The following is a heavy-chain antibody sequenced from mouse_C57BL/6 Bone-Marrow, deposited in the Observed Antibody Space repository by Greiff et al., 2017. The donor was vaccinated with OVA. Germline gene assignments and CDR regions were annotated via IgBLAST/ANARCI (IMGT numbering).Heavy chain of an antibody. CDR1: GYTFTDYY. Sequence: VQLQQSGPELVKPGASVKISCKASGYTFTDYYMNWVKQSHGKSLEWIGDINPNNGGTSYNQKFKGKATLTVDKSSSTAYMELRSLTSEDSAVYYWARGYYGDYWGQGTTLTVSS. J-gene: IGHJ2*01. CDR2: INPNNGGT. V-gene: IGHV1-26*01. CDR3: ARGYYGDY.